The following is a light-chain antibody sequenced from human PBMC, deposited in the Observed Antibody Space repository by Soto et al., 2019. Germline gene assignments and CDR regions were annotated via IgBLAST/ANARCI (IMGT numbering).Light chain of an antibody. Sequence: DIQLTQSPSFLSASVGDRVTVTCRSSQDISSYLAWYQQKPGKALKLLIYAASTLQSGVPSRFSGSGSGTDFTLTISSLQPEDFATYYCQQLNTYPITFGQGTRLEI. V-gene: IGKV1-9*01. J-gene: IGKJ5*01. CDR3: QQLNTYPIT. CDR2: AAS. CDR1: QDISSY.